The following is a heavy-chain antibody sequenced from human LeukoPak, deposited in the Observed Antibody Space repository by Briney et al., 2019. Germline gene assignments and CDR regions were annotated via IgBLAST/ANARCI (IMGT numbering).Heavy chain of an antibody. D-gene: IGHD3-10*01. V-gene: IGHV1-69*02. CDR2: IIPMLDIV. Sequence: VKVSRKASGYTFTGYYMHWVRQAPGQGLEWMGRIIPMLDIVKYSQKFQGRVTITADRSSTTAYMELSSLRSEDTAVYYCARYYGSGTYYNPLHYHYYGMDVWGQGTSVAVSS. CDR3: ARYYGSGTYYNPLHYHYYGMDV. CDR1: GYTFTGYY. J-gene: IGHJ6*02.